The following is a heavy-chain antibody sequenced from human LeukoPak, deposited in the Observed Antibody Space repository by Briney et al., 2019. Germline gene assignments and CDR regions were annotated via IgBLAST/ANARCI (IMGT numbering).Heavy chain of an antibody. CDR1: GFTFSSYS. CDR2: IYYSGNT. V-gene: IGHV4-39*07. J-gene: IGHJ3*01. Sequence: AGGSLRLSCAASGFTFSSYSMNWVRQAPGKGLEWIGSIYYSGNTYYSPSLRSRVTISVDTSKNQFSLNLNSVTAADTAVYYCARWVVSGMRGAFDVWGQGTMVPVS. CDR3: ARWVVSGMRGAFDV. D-gene: IGHD2-21*01.